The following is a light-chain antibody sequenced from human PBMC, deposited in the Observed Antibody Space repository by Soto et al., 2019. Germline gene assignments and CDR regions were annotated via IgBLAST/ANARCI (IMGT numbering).Light chain of an antibody. CDR1: MRDVGSYNL. CDR2: EVR. Sequence: QSALTQAASVSGSAGQSITISCSGTMRDVGSYNLVSWYQQHPGTAPKLIIYEVRNRPSGISSRFSGSRSGNTASMTISGHQPEHEGDYYCSGYTVRSTLVSGVGTKVTFL. J-gene: IGLJ3*02. V-gene: IGLV2-14*01. CDR3: SGYTVRSTLV.